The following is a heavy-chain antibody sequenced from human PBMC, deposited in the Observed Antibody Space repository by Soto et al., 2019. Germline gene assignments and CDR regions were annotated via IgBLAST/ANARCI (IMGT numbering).Heavy chain of an antibody. Sequence: PSETLSLTCTVSGGSISSYYWSWIRQPPGKGLEWIGYIYYSGSTNYNPSLKSRVTISVDTSKNQFSLKLSSVTAAETALYYCARVKRHSGYSSSWFGMDVWGHGSTVNVSS. V-gene: IGHV4-59*01. D-gene: IGHD6-13*01. CDR3: ARVKRHSGYSSSWFGMDV. J-gene: IGHJ6*02. CDR2: IYYSGST. CDR1: GGSISSYY.